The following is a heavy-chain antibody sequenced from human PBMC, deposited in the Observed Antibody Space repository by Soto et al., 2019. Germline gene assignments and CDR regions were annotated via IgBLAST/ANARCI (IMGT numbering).Heavy chain of an antibody. D-gene: IGHD4-4*01. CDR1: XFTFSSYA. CDR2: ISGSGGST. Sequence: LRLSCAASXFTFSSYAMNLVRQAPGKGLEWVSAISGSGGSTYYADSVKGRFTISRDNSKNTLYLQMNSLRAEDTAVYYCANRAPLYSNFNHDASDLWGQGTKVTVSS. J-gene: IGHJ3*01. V-gene: IGHV3-23*01. CDR3: ANRAPLYSNFNHDASDL.